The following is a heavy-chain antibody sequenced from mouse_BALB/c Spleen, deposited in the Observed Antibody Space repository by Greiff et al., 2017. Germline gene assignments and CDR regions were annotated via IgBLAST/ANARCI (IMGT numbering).Heavy chain of an antibody. CDR3: ARASYDGYLAY. V-gene: IGHV5-9-4*01. D-gene: IGHD2-3*01. CDR1: GFTFSSYA. CDR2: ISSGGSYT. Sequence: EVQVVESGGGLVKPGGSLKLSCAASGFTFSSYAMSWVRQSPEKGLEWVAEISSGGSYTYYPDTVTGRFTISRDNAKNTMYLEMSSLRSEDTAMYYCARASYDGYLAYWGQGTLVTVSA. J-gene: IGHJ3*01.